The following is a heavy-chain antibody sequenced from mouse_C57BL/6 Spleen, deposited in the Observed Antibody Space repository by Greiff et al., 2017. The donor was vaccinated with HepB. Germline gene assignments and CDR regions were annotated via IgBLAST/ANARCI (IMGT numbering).Heavy chain of an antibody. J-gene: IGHJ3*01. CDR2: ISSGSSTI. CDR1: GFTFSDYG. CDR3: ATPDGYPFAY. D-gene: IGHD2-3*01. Sequence: EVHLVESGGGLVKPGGSLKLSCAASGFTFSDYGMHWVRQAPEKGLEWVAYISSGSSTIYYADTVKGRFTISRDNAKNTLFLQMTSLRSEDTAMYYCATPDGYPFAYWGQGTLVTVSA. V-gene: IGHV5-17*01.